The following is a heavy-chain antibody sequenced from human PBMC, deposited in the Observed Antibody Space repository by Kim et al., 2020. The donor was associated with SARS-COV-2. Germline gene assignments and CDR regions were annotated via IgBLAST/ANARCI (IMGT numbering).Heavy chain of an antibody. CDR1: GGSFSGYY. D-gene: IGHD3-10*01. V-gene: IGHV4-34*01. CDR3: ARGRVLWFH. J-gene: IGHJ4*02. Sequence: SETLSLTCAVYGGSFSGYYWSWIRQPPGKGLEWIGEINHSGSTNYNPSLKSRVTISVDTSKNQFSLKLSSVTAADTAVYYCARGRVLWFHWGQGTLVTVSS. CDR2: INHSGST.